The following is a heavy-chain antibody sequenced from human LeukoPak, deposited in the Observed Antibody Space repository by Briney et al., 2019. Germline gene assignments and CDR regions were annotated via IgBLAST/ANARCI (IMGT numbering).Heavy chain of an antibody. J-gene: IGHJ4*02. CDR1: GFTFSSYA. Sequence: PGASLRLSCAVSGFTFSSYAMSWVRQAPGKGREWVSVISGSGYTTYYADSVKGRFTISRDNSKDTLYLQMNSLRVEDTAVYYCAKDLTVPRGFYFDYWGQGILVSVSS. V-gene: IGHV3-23*01. CDR3: AKDLTVPRGFYFDY. D-gene: IGHD3-9*01. CDR2: ISGSGYTT.